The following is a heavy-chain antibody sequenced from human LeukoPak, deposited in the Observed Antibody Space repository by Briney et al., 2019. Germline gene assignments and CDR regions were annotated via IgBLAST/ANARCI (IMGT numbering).Heavy chain of an antibody. Sequence: QAGGSLRLSCEASEFTFSSYSMNWVRQAPGKGLEWVSYISSSSSTIYYAESVKGRFTISRDNAKNSLYLQMNSLRAEDTAVYYCARGVRIRLYQHWGQGTLVTVSS. CDR2: ISSSSSTI. J-gene: IGHJ1*01. CDR1: EFTFSSYS. D-gene: IGHD3-10*01. V-gene: IGHV3-48*01. CDR3: ARGVRIRLYQH.